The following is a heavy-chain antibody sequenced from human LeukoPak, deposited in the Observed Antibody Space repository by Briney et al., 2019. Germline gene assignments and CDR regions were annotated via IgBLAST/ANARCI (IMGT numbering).Heavy chain of an antibody. CDR2: IRYDGSNK. J-gene: IGHJ6*03. V-gene: IGHV3-30*02. CDR1: GFTFSSYG. Sequence: PGGSLRLSCAASGFTFSSYGMHWVRQAPGKGLEWVAFIRYDGSNKYYADSVKGRFTISRDNSKNTLYLQMNSLRAEDTAVYYCAKDEEYSYGLVHYYYYMDVWGKGTTVTISS. CDR3: AKDEEYSYGLVHYYYYMDV. D-gene: IGHD5-18*01.